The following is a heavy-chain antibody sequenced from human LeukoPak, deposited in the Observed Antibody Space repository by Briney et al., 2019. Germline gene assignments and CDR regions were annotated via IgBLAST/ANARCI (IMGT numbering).Heavy chain of an antibody. J-gene: IGHJ3*02. D-gene: IGHD4-23*01. Sequence: GGSLRLSCAASGFTFSSYGMSWVRQAPGKGLEWVSSISSSSSYIYYADSVKGRFTISRDNAKNSLYLQMNSLRAEDTAVYYCASLGGTSSGDAFDIWGQGTMVTVSS. CDR2: ISSSSSYI. CDR1: GFTFSSYG. V-gene: IGHV3-21*01. CDR3: ASLGGTSSGDAFDI.